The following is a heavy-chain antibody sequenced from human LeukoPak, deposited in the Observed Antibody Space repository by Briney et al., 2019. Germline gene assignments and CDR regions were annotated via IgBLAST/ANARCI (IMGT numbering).Heavy chain of an antibody. CDR2: IYHSGST. Sequence: SETLSLTCAVSGGSISSSNWWSWVRQPPGKGLEWIGEIYHSGSTNYNPSLKSRVTISVDKSKNQFSLKLSSVTAADTAVYYCASYQGNSGYDFLEAFDIWGQGTMVTVSS. J-gene: IGHJ3*02. D-gene: IGHD5-12*01. V-gene: IGHV4-4*02. CDR3: ASYQGNSGYDFLEAFDI. CDR1: GGSISSSNW.